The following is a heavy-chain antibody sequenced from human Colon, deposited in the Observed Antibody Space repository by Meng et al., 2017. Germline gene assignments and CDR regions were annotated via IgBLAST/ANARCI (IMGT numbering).Heavy chain of an antibody. CDR1: GDSFSSGDFC. D-gene: IGHD3-16*01. J-gene: IGHJ4*02. Sequence: QVQLQESGPGLVKPSQTLSLTCTLSGDSFSSGDFCWSWIRQLPGKDLEWIGNIFYTGSAYYNPSLIRRVTMSVDTSTNQLSLRLNSVTAADTAVYYCARAHVNRDWILGGYFDFWGQGTLVTVSS. V-gene: IGHV4-31*03. CDR2: IFYTGSA. CDR3: ARAHVNRDWILGGYFDF.